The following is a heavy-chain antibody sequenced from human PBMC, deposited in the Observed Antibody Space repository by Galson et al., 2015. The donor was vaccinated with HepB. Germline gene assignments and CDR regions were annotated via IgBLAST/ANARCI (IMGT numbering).Heavy chain of an antibody. V-gene: IGHV1-2*02. CDR2: INPNSGGT. CDR1: GYIFTAYY. J-gene: IGHJ5*02. Sequence: SVKVSCKASGYIFTAYYMNWVRLAPGQGLEWMGWINPNSGGTNYAQKFQGRVTMTRDTSITTVYMEVSSLRFDDTAVYYCACDHGYCSSTTCALRFDPWGQGTLVIVSS. CDR3: ACDHGYCSSTTCALRFDP. D-gene: IGHD2-2*01.